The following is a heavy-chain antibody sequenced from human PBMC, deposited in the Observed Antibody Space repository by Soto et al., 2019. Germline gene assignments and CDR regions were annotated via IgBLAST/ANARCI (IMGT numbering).Heavy chain of an antibody. CDR1: GFTFSRFE. D-gene: IGHD3-10*01. J-gene: IGHJ4*02. V-gene: IGHV3-48*03. CDR2: ISSSGSTA. Sequence: GGSLRLSCAASGFTFSRFELHWVRQAPGKGLEWISYISSSGSTAYYTSSVEGRFTISRDNANNSVYLQMDSLRAEDTALYYCTRAAWFPYLSFYWGQGALVTVSS. CDR3: TRAAWFPYLSFY.